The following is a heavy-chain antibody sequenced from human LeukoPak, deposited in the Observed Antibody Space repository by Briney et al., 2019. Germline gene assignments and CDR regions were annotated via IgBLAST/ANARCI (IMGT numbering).Heavy chain of an antibody. CDR3: ATKQWLAPPPDS. V-gene: IGHV3-74*01. CDR1: GFTFSKYW. Sequence: QPGGSLRLSCAASGFTFSKYWMLWVRQAPGKGLESVSQINTDGTVTTYADSVKGRFTVSRDNTDNTMFLQMNSVRDEDTAVYYCATKQWLAPPPDSWGQGTPVTVSS. D-gene: IGHD6-19*01. J-gene: IGHJ4*02. CDR2: INTDGTVT.